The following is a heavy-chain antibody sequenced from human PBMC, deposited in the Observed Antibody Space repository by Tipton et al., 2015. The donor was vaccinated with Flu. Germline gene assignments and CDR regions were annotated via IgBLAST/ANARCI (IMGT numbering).Heavy chain of an antibody. Sequence: TLSLTCAVYGGSFSGYYWSWIRQPPGKGLEWIGEINRSGSTNYNPSLKSRVTLSVDTSKNHFSLKLSSVTAADTAVYYCAMEGPYGDFDYWGQGTLVTVSS. CDR3: AMEGPYGDFDY. CDR1: GGSFSGYY. V-gene: IGHV4-34*01. J-gene: IGHJ4*02. D-gene: IGHD4-17*01. CDR2: INRSGST.